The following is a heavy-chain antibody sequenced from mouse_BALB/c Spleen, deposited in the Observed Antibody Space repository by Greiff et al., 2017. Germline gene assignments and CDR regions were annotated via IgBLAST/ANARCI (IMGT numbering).Heavy chain of an antibody. CDR3: ARDIGLTYYAMDY. CDR2: ISNLAYSI. CDR1: GFTFSDYG. Sequence: EVMLVESGGGLVQPGGSRKLSCAASGFTFSDYGMAWVRQAPGKGPEWVAFISNLAYSIYYADTVTGRFTISRENAKNTLYLEMSSLRSEDTAMYYCARDIGLTYYAMDYWGQGTSVTVSS. D-gene: IGHD2-14*01. V-gene: IGHV5-15*02. J-gene: IGHJ4*01.